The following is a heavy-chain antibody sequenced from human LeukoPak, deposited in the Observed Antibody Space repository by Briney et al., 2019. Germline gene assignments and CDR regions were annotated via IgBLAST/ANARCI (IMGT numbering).Heavy chain of an antibody. J-gene: IGHJ4*02. CDR3: ARDQRALLSFDF. D-gene: IGHD1-26*01. Sequence: SSVNVSCKASGYTFTAYYMQCLRQAPGPGTEWVGWINPKLVARSGGTNYADQFQGRVTMTWDTSISTAYMEMRSLRSDDTAVYYCARDQRALLSFDFWGQGTLVTVSS. CDR2: INPKLVARSGGT. V-gene: IGHV1-2*02. CDR1: GYTFTAYY.